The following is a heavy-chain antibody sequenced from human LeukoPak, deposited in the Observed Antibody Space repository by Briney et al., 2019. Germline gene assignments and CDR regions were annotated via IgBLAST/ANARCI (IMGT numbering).Heavy chain of an antibody. Sequence: GGSLRLSCAASGFPLNSHNMSWVRQAPGKGLEWVSYISSSGSGSITYYADSVKGRFTMSRDNAKNSLYLHMNSLRDEDTAVYYCARDRPNWGIDCWGQGTLVTVSS. CDR3: ARDRPNWGIDC. D-gene: IGHD7-27*01. V-gene: IGHV3-48*02. CDR1: GFPLNSHN. J-gene: IGHJ4*02. CDR2: ISSSGSGSIT.